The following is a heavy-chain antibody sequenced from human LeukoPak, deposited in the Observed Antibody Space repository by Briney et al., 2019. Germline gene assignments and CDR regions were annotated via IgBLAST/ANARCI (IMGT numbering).Heavy chain of an antibody. J-gene: IGHJ4*02. V-gene: IGHV3-21*01. CDR2: ISSSSSYI. Sequence: GGSLRLSCTTSGFNFRAYWMGWVRQAPGKGLEWVSSISSSSSYIYYADSVKGRFTISRDNAKNSLYLQMNSLRAEDTAVYYCARDPELIVVVPAAMSDYWGQGTLVTVSS. D-gene: IGHD2-2*01. CDR3: ARDPELIVVVPAAMSDY. CDR1: GFNFRAYW.